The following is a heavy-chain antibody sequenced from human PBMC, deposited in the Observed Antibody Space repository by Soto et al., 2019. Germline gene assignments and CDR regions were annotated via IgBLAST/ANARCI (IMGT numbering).Heavy chain of an antibody. Sequence: QVQLQESGPGLVKPSQTLSLICTVSGGSLTSGAYYWTWIRQHPGKGLEWIGYIYYSGITSYNPSLKSRITISADTSKNQFSLNLNSVTAADTAVYYCARGQEDDVCGSYNWLDPWGQGTLVTVSS. V-gene: IGHV4-31*03. D-gene: IGHD3-16*01. CDR1: GGSLTSGAYY. J-gene: IGHJ5*02. CDR3: ARGQEDDVCGSYNWLDP. CDR2: IYYSGIT.